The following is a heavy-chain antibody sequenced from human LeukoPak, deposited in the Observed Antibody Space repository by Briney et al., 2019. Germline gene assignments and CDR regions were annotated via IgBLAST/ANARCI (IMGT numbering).Heavy chain of an antibody. Sequence: SETLSLTCAVYGGSFSGYYWSWIRQPPGKGLEWIGEINHSGSTNYNPSLKSRVTISVDTSKNQFSLKLSSVTAADTAVYYCARGLVWSCGYRGDPFDYWGQGTLVTVSS. CDR2: INHSGST. CDR1: GGSFSGYY. V-gene: IGHV4-34*01. J-gene: IGHJ4*02. D-gene: IGHD5-18*01. CDR3: ARGLVWSCGYRGDPFDY.